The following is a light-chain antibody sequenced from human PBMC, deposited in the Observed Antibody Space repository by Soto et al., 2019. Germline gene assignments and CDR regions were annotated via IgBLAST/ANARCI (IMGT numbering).Light chain of an antibody. V-gene: IGLV2-14*01. Sequence: QSALTQPASVSGSPGQSITISCTGTSSDVGGYNYVSWYQQHPGKAPILIIYEVSNRPSGVSNRCSGSKSGNTASLTISGLQAEDEADYYCNSYTSKSTGVFGTGTKLTVL. CDR2: EVS. CDR3: NSYTSKSTGV. CDR1: SSDVGGYNY. J-gene: IGLJ1*01.